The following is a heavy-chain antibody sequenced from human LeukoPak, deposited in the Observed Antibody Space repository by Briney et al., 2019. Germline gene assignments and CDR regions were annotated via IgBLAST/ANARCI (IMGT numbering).Heavy chain of an antibody. J-gene: IGHJ5*02. Sequence: SETLSLTCTVSGGSISSYYWSWIRQPAGKGLEWIGYIYYSGSTNYNPSLKSRVTISVDTSKNQFSLKLTSVIVADTAVYYCARDSGTTGEVKFDPWGQGTLVTVSS. CDR2: IYYSGST. CDR3: ARDSGTTGEVKFDP. CDR1: GGSISSYY. V-gene: IGHV4-59*12. D-gene: IGHD3-10*01.